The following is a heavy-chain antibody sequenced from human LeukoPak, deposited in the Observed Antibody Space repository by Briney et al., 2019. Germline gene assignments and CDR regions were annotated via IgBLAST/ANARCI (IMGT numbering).Heavy chain of an antibody. Sequence: PGGSPRLSCAASGFTFSSYAMNWVRQAPGKGLEWVSTISGSGGSKHYADSVEGRFTISRDNSKNTVYPQMNSLRAEDTAIYYCAKLTSASGAYGVDVWGQGTTVTVSS. CDR3: AKLTSASGAYGVDV. CDR2: ISGSGGSK. D-gene: IGHD3-10*01. J-gene: IGHJ6*02. V-gene: IGHV3-23*01. CDR1: GFTFSSYA.